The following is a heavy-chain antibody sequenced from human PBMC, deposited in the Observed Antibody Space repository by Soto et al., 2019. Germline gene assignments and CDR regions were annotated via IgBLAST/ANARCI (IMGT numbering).Heavy chain of an antibody. CDR3: ARRARPDFYYMDV. CDR1: GFTLSGYA. J-gene: IGHJ6*03. V-gene: IGHV3-64*01. D-gene: IGHD6-6*01. CDR2: ISSNGVGT. Sequence: EVQLAESGGGLAQPGGSLRLSCAASGFTLSGYAMDWVRQAPGKGLEYVSGISSNGVGTYYANSVQGRFTISRDNSKNTVYLQMGSLRPEDMPVYYRARRARPDFYYMDVWGKGTTITVS.